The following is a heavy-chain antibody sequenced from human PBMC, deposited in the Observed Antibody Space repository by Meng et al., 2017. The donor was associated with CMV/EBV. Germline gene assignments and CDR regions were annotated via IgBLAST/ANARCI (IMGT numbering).Heavy chain of an antibody. J-gene: IGHJ4*02. CDR1: GFSFSSYS. D-gene: IGHD6-13*01. CDR3: ARAWIAAAGTLDY. Sequence: GGSLRLSCAASGFSFSSYSMNWVRQAPGKGLEWVSYISSSSSTIYYADSVKGRFTISRDNAKNSLYLQMNSLRAEDTAVYYCARAWIAAAGTLDYWGQGTQVTVSS. CDR2: ISSSSSTI. V-gene: IGHV3-48*04.